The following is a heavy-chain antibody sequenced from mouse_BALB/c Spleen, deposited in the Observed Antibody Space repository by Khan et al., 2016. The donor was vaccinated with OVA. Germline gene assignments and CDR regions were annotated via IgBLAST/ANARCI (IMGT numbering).Heavy chain of an antibody. CDR1: GLNIKDTY. CDR3: ASMARK. Sequence: VQLQQAGAELVKSGATVKLSCTASGLNIKDTYMHWLKQWPEQGLEWIGRIDPPDGNTKYDPKFQGKATITADTACNPAYLQLSSQTSEYTAVCCCASMARKWGQGTTLTVSS. J-gene: IGHJ2*01. CDR2: IDPPDGNT. V-gene: IGHV14-3*02.